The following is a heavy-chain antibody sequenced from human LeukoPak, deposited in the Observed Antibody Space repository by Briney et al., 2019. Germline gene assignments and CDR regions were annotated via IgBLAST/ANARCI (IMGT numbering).Heavy chain of an antibody. J-gene: IGHJ2*01. V-gene: IGHV3-23*01. CDR1: GFTFSTYA. D-gene: IGHD4-23*01. Sequence: PGGSLRLSCAASGFTFSTYAMSWARQAPGKGLEWVSGISGSGGSTFYADSVKGRFAISRDNSKNTLFLQMNSLRAEDTAVYYCAKDRPGRNLYWYFDLWGRGTLVTVSS. CDR3: AKDRPGRNLYWYFDL. CDR2: ISGSGGST.